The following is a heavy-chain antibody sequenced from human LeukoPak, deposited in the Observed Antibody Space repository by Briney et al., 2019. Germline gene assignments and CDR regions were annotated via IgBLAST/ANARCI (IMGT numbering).Heavy chain of an antibody. Sequence: SETLSLTGAVYGGSCDDYYCSWIRHPPGMGLEWIGEIHPSGIFYYNSSLVSRVTISIDTSKTQFSLRLTSVTAADTAFYYCARGRDRSKAGDHWGQGSLVTVSS. CDR3: ARGRDRSKAGDH. V-gene: IGHV4-34*01. CDR1: GGSCDDYY. CDR2: IHPSGIF. D-gene: IGHD5-24*01. J-gene: IGHJ4*02.